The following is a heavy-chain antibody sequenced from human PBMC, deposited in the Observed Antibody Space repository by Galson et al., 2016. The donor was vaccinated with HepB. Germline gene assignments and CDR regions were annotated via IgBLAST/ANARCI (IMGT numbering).Heavy chain of an antibody. J-gene: IGHJ4*02. CDR2: ISRSSTTI. CDR1: GFTFSRYS. CDR3: ARDLEPPLDY. V-gene: IGHV3-48*02. Sequence: SLRLSCAASGFTFSRYSMNWVRQAPGKGLEWVSYISRSSTTIYYADSVQGRFTISRDNAKNSLYLQMNSLRDEDTAVYYCARDLEPPLDYWGQGTLVTVSS. D-gene: IGHD1-1*01.